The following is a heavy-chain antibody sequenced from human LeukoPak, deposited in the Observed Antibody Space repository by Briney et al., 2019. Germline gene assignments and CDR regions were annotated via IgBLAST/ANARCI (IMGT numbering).Heavy chain of an antibody. D-gene: IGHD6-13*01. J-gene: IGHJ4*02. CDR3: ASAHGYSSSWYVV. Sequence: MASETLSLTCTVSGGSISSSSYYWGWIRQPPGKGLEWIGSIYYSGSTYYNPSLKSRVTISVDTSKNQFSLKLSSVTAADTAVYYCASAHGYSSSWYVVWGQGTLATVSS. CDR2: IYYSGST. V-gene: IGHV4-39*01. CDR1: GGSISSSSYY.